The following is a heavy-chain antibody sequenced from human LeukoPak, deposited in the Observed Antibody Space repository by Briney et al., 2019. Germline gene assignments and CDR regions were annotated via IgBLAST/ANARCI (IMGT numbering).Heavy chain of an antibody. CDR3: ARDFYDTSGYYYDY. V-gene: IGHV3-30*19. CDR2: ITYDGSNK. D-gene: IGHD3-22*01. J-gene: IGHJ4*02. Sequence: GGSLRLSCAASGFTFNIFGMHWVRQAPGKGLEWVTFITYDGSNKYYADSVKGRFTISRDNSKNTLYLQVNSLRPEDTAVYYCARDFYDTSGYYYDYWGQGTLVTVSS. CDR1: GFTFNIFG.